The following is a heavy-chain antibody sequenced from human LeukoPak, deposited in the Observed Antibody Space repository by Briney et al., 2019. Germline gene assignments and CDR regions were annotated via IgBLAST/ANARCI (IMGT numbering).Heavy chain of an antibody. D-gene: IGHD1-26*01. J-gene: IGHJ6*02. CDR3: ARGWDLPPWGYYGMDV. CDR2: INPSGGST. V-gene: IGHV1-46*01. Sequence: GASVKVSCKASGYTFTSYYMHWVRQAPGQGLEWMGIINPSGGSTSYAQKFQGRVTITRDTSASTAYMELSSLRSEDTAVYYCARGWDLPPWGYYGMDVWGQGTTVTVSS. CDR1: GYTFTSYY.